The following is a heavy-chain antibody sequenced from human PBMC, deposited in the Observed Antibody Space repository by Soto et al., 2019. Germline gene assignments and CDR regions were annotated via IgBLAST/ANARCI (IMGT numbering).Heavy chain of an antibody. CDR3: VRIGDSDTYSRADP. CDR1: VGSFNIGSFY. D-gene: IGHD2-15*01. J-gene: IGHJ5*02. V-gene: IGHV4-61*01. CDR2: MYYTGST. Sequence: SETLSLTCTVSVGSFNIGSFYWSWIRHPPGKGLEWIGHMYYTGSTNYNPSLKRRVTISSGTSKNQFSLKVNSVTAADTALYYCVRIGDSDTYSRADPWGQGTLVTVSS.